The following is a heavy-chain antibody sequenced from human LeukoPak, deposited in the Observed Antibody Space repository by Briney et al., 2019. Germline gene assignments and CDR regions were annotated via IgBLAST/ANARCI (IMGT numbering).Heavy chain of an antibody. CDR1: GESFSGYY. Sequence: PSETLSLTCAVYGESFSGYYWSWIRQPPGKGLEWIGEINHSGSTNYNPSLKSRVTISVDTSKNQFSLKLSSVTAADTAVYYCARGVEGDILNWGQGTLVTVSS. V-gene: IGHV4-34*01. D-gene: IGHD3-9*01. J-gene: IGHJ4*02. CDR2: INHSGST. CDR3: ARGVEGDILN.